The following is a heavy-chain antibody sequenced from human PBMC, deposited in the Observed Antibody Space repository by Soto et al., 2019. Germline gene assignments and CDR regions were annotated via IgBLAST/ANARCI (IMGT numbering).Heavy chain of an antibody. CDR1: SGSITSSSYY. D-gene: IGHD4-4*01. CDR2: IYYSGST. J-gene: IGHJ5*02. CDR3: AGESNYDWFDP. Sequence: PSETLSLTCIVSSGSITSSSYYWGWIRQPPGKGLQWIGSIYYSGSTYYNPSLKSRVTISVDTAKNQFSLNLRSVTAADTAVYYCAGESNYDWFDPWGQGTLVTVSS. V-gene: IGHV4-39*01.